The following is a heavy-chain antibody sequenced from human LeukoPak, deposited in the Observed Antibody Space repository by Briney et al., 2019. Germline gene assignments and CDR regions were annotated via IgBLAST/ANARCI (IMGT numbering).Heavy chain of an antibody. CDR3: ARHWDYGDYVGYYYGMDV. V-gene: IGHV5-51*01. J-gene: IGHJ6*02. Sequence: GESLQISCKGSGYRFTSYWIGWVRPMPGKGLEWMGLIYPGDSDTKYSPPFQGQVTISADKSISTAYLQWSSLKASDTAMYFCARHWDYGDYVGYYYGMDVWGQGTTVTVSS. D-gene: IGHD4-17*01. CDR2: IYPGDSDT. CDR1: GYRFTSYW.